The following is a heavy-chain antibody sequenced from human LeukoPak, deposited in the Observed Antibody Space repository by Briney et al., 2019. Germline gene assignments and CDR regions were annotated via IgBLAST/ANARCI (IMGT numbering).Heavy chain of an antibody. CDR3: ARAFTVTSHSLSAFDI. D-gene: IGHD4-17*01. Sequence: ASVKVSCKASGYTFTSYGISWVRQAPGQGLEWMEWISAYNGNTNYAQKLQGRVTMTTDTSTSTAYMELRSLRSDDTAVYYCARAFTVTSHSLSAFDIWGQGTMVTVSS. V-gene: IGHV1-18*01. J-gene: IGHJ3*02. CDR1: GYTFTSYG. CDR2: ISAYNGNT.